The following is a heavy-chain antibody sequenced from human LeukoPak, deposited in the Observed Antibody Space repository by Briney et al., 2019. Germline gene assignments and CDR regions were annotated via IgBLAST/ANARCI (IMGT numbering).Heavy chain of an antibody. Sequence: GGSLRLSCAASGFAFSSYAMSWVRQAPGKGLEWVSAISGSGGSTYYADSVKGRFTISRDNSKNTLYLQMNSLRAEDTAVCYCAKDGIAVAGTPPRYWGQGTLVTVSS. D-gene: IGHD6-19*01. CDR1: GFAFSSYA. V-gene: IGHV3-23*01. CDR3: AKDGIAVAGTPPRY. J-gene: IGHJ4*02. CDR2: ISGSGGST.